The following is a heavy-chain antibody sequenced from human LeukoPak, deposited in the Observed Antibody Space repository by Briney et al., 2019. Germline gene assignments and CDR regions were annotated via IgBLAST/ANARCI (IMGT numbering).Heavy chain of an antibody. CDR3: ARGTYADY. CDR1: GLPFSSYW. Sequence: QPGGSLRLSCAASGLPFSSYWMHWLPPVLGRGLVWVSRINRDGSSRTYEDSVQNRFTISRDNANNTLYLQMNSLRAEENAVYYCARGTYADYWGQGALVTVSS. V-gene: IGHV3-74*01. D-gene: IGHD2-8*01. J-gene: IGHJ4*02. CDR2: INRDGSSR.